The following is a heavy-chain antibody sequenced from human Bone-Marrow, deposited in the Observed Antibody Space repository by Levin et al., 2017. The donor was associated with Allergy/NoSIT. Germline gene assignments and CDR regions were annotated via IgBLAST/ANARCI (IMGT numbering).Heavy chain of an antibody. V-gene: IGHV3-13*01. CDR1: GFTFSTYD. J-gene: IGHJ4*02. D-gene: IGHD5-12*01. Sequence: AGGSLRLSCAASGFTFSTYDMHWVRQTTGKGLEWVSVIGIAGDTYYSGSVRGRFTISRDNAKNSFYLQMNSLTAGDTAVYYCATAVANTYSFDYWGLGTLVTVSS. CDR3: ATAVANTYSFDY. CDR2: IGIAGDT.